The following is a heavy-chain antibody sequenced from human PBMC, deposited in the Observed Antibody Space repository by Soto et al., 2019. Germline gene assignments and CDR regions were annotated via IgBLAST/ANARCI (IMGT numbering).Heavy chain of an antibody. CDR3: ARDRNAVNRFIDS. CDR1: GFTFSSYW. CDR2: INSDGSST. Sequence: GGSLRLSCAASGFTFSSYWMHWVRQAPGKGLVWVSRINSDGSSTSYADSVKGRFTISRDNAKNTLYLQMNSLRAEDTAVYYGARDRNAVNRFIDSWGQGTLVTVSP. J-gene: IGHJ4*02. D-gene: IGHD3-10*01. V-gene: IGHV3-74*01.